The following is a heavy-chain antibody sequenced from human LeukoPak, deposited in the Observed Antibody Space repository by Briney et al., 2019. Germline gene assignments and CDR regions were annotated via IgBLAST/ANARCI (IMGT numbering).Heavy chain of an antibody. Sequence: SETLSLTCTVSGGSISSSSYYWGWIRQPPGEGLEWIGSIYYSGSTYYNPSLKSRVTISVDTSKNQFSLKLSSVTAADTAVYYCARRIAVGTGGGFDYWGQGTLVTVSS. CDR1: GGSISSSSYY. CDR2: IYYSGST. V-gene: IGHV4-39*01. D-gene: IGHD6-19*01. CDR3: ARRIAVGTGGGFDY. J-gene: IGHJ4*02.